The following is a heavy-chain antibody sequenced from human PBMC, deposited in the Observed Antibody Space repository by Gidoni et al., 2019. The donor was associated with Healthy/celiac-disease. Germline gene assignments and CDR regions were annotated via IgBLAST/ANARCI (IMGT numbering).Heavy chain of an antibody. CDR3: AKDGYYGSGSYLDY. J-gene: IGHJ4*02. D-gene: IGHD3-10*01. Sequence: QVQLVESGGGVVQPGGSLRLSCQASGFPFSSYAMHWVRQAPGKGLEWVAVISYDGSNKYYADSVKGRFTISRDNSKNTLYLQMNSLRAEDTAVYYCAKDGYYGSGSYLDYWGQGTLVTVSS. CDR1: GFPFSSYA. V-gene: IGHV3-30*04. CDR2: ISYDGSNK.